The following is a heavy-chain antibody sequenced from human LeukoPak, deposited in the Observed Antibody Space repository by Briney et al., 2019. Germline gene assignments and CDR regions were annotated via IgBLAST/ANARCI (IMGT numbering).Heavy chain of an antibody. Sequence: PGGSLRLSCTASGFTFGDYAMSWVRQAPGKGREWVSFIRSKAYGGTTEYAASVKGRFTISRDDSKSIAYLQMNSLKTEDTAVYYCADGDYFDYWGQGTLVTVSS. CDR3: ADGDYFDY. CDR2: IRSKAYGGTT. V-gene: IGHV3-49*04. CDR1: GFTFGDYA. D-gene: IGHD4-17*01. J-gene: IGHJ4*02.